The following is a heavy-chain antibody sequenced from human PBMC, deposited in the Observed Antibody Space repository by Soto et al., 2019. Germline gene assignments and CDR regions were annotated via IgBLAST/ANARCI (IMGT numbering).Heavy chain of an antibody. CDR1: GYTFTSYD. V-gene: IGHV1-8*01. Sequence: AAVKVSCKASGYTFTSYDINWVRQATGQGLEWMGWMNPNSGNTGYAQKFQGRVTMTRNTSISTAYMELSSLRSEDTAVYYCARGGVTGYYYYGMDVWGQGTTVTVSS. CDR3: ARGGVTGYYYYGMDV. CDR2: MNPNSGNT. J-gene: IGHJ6*02. D-gene: IGHD2-21*02.